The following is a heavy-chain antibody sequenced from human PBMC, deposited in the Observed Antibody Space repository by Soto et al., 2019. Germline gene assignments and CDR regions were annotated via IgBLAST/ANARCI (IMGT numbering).Heavy chain of an antibody. CDR3: ARGSTTEKVDS. Sequence: SETLSLTCTVSGGSISSYYWNWIRQPPGKGLEWIGYIYYSGSTNYNPSLKSRVTISVDTSKNQFSLKLTSVTAADTAVYYCARGSTTEKVDSWGQGTLVTVSS. CDR1: GGSISSYY. CDR2: IYYSGST. J-gene: IGHJ4*02. D-gene: IGHD4-17*01. V-gene: IGHV4-59*08.